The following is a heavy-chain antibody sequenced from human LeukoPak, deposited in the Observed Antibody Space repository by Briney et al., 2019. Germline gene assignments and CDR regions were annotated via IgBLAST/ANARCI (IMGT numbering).Heavy chain of an antibody. V-gene: IGHV4-59*08. D-gene: IGHD6-19*01. CDR2: IYYSGST. J-gene: IGHJ4*02. CDR1: GGSISSCY. CDR3: ARLHSSGWYVIDY. Sequence: SETLSLTCTVSGGSISSCYWSWIRQPPGKGLEWIGYIYYSGSTNYNPSLKSRVTISVDTSKNQFSLKLSSVTAADTAVYYCARLHSSGWYVIDYWGQGTLVTVSS.